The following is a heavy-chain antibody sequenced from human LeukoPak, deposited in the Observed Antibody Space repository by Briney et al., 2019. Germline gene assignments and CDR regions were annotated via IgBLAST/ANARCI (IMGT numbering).Heavy chain of an antibody. J-gene: IGHJ4*02. CDR2: ISYDGSNK. V-gene: IGHV3-30*18. CDR3: AKEHYDFWSGPTYYFDY. D-gene: IGHD3-3*01. Sequence: PGGSLRLSCAASGFTFSSYGMRWVRQAPGKGLEWVAVISYDGSNKYYADSVKGRFTTSRDNSKNTLYLQMNSLRAEDTAVYYCAKEHYDFWSGPTYYFDYWGQGTLVTVSS. CDR1: GFTFSSYG.